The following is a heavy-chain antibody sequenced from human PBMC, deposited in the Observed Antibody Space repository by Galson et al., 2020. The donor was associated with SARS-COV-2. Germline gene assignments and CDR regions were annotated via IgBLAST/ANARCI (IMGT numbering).Heavy chain of an antibody. Sequence: SETLSLTCAVYGGSFSGYYWSWIRQPPGKGLEWIGEINHSGSTNYNPSLKSRVTISVDTSKNQFSLKLSCVTAADTAVYYCARAHPNGYCSSTSCHYYYYYGMDVWGQGTTVTVSS. D-gene: IGHD2-2*03. V-gene: IGHV4-34*01. CDR2: INHSGST. CDR1: GGSFSGYY. CDR3: ARAHPNGYCSSTSCHYYYYYGMDV. J-gene: IGHJ6*02.